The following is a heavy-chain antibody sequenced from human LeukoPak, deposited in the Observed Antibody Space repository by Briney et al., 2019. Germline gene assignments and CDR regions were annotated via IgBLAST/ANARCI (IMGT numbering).Heavy chain of an antibody. CDR3: ARDLGYCTNGVCYSYKWFDP. CDR1: GFTFSSYW. V-gene: IGHV3-74*01. D-gene: IGHD2-8*01. J-gene: IGHJ5*02. CDR2: INSDGSST. Sequence: GGSLRLSCAASGFTFSSYWMHWVRQAPGKGLVWVSRINSDGSSTSYADSVKGRFTISRDNAENTLYLQMNSLRAEDTAVYYCARDLGYCTNGVCYSYKWFDPWGQGTLVTVSS.